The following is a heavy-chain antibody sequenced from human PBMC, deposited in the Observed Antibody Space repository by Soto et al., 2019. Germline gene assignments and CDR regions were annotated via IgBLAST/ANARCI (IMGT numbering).Heavy chain of an antibody. Sequence: PGGSLILACAASGFTFSNAWMSWVRQAPGKGLEWVGRIKSKTDGGTTDYAAPVKGRFTISRDDSKNTLYLQMNSLKTEDTAVYYCTKGPLSYCSGGSCYPYYFDYWGQGTLVTFSA. CDR2: IKSKTDGGTT. CDR1: GFTFSNAW. V-gene: IGHV3-15*01. J-gene: IGHJ4*02. CDR3: TKGPLSYCSGGSCYPYYFDY. D-gene: IGHD2-15*01.